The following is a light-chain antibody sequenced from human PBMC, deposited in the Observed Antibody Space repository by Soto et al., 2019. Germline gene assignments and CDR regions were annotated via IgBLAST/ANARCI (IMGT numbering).Light chain of an antibody. CDR2: GAS. Sequence: EIVLTQSPCTLSLSPGERATLSWRASQSVSSSYLAWYQQKPGQAPRLLIYGASSRATGIPDRFSGSGSGTYFTLTISRLEPEDFAVYYCQRYGSSTTFGQGTKVDI. J-gene: IGKJ1*01. CDR3: QRYGSSTT. CDR1: QSVSSSY. V-gene: IGKV3-20*01.